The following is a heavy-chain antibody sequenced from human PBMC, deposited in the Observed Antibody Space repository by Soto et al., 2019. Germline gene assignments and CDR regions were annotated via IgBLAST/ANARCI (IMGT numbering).Heavy chain of an antibody. D-gene: IGHD6-13*01. V-gene: IGHV5-51*01. CDR2: IYPADSDT. CDR1: GYRFSTYW. CDR3: ARRDIAATATAFDR. J-gene: IGHJ4*02. Sequence: GESLKISCQGSGYRFSTYWIHWVRQLPGKGLESVGIIYPADSDTRYSPSFQGQVTISADKTISTTYLQWSSLKASDTAMYFCARRDIAATATAFDRWGQGTPVTVS.